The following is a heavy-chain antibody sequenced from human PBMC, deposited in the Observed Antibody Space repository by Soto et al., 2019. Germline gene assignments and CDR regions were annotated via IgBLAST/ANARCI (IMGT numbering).Heavy chain of an antibody. CDR3: ARRAPGTTTMDYLYYYVDV. D-gene: IGHD1-1*01. CDR2: ITSTSSII. Sequence: GGALRLSCAASGFMFSSYSMYWVRQAPGKGLEWVSYITSTSSIIYYADSVKGRFTISRDNAKNSLYLQMNSLRVEDTAVYYCARRAPGTTTMDYLYYYVDVWGKGTTVTVSS. CDR1: GFMFSSYS. J-gene: IGHJ6*03. V-gene: IGHV3-48*01.